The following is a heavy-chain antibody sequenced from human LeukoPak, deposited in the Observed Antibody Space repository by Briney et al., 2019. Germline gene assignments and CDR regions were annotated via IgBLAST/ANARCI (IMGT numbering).Heavy chain of an antibody. CDR2: IYYSGST. D-gene: IGHD6-13*01. J-gene: IGHJ6*03. CDR3: ARGIAAAEYYYYYYMDV. V-gene: IGHV4-59*01. CDR1: GGSISGYY. Sequence: SETLSLTCTVSGGSISGYYWSWIRQPPGKGLEWIGYIYYSGSTNYNPSLKSRVTISLDTSKNQFSLKLSSVIAADTAVYYCARGIAAAEYYYYYYMDVWGKGTTVTISS.